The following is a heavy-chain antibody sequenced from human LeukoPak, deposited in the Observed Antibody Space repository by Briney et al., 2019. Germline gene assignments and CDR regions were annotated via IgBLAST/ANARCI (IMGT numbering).Heavy chain of an antibody. D-gene: IGHD4-23*01. CDR2: IYSGGST. V-gene: IGHV3-53*01. CDR1: GFTVSSNY. J-gene: IGHJ3*02. CDR3: AKDYGGNSAAFDI. Sequence: GGSLRLSCAASGFTVSSNYMSWVRQAPGKGLEWVSVIYSGGSTYFADSVKGRFTISRDNSKNTLYLQMNSLRAEDTAVYYCAKDYGGNSAAFDIWGQGTMVTVSS.